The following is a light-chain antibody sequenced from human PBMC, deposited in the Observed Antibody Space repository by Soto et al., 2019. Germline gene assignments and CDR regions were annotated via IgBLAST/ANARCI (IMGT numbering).Light chain of an antibody. CDR1: QSVGTK. J-gene: IGKJ1*01. CDR3: QQYSSWLWT. Sequence: IVMTQSPATLSVSPGERANLSCRASQSVGTKLAWYQQTPGQAPRLLIYGASNRATGVPARISGSVSGTEFTLTNASLQSEDFAVYYCQQYSSWLWTFGQGTKVDIK. CDR2: GAS. V-gene: IGKV3-15*01.